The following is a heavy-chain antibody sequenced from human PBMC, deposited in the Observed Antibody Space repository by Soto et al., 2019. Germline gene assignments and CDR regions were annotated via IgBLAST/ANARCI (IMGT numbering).Heavy chain of an antibody. J-gene: IGHJ6*02. V-gene: IGHV3-30*18. CDR2: LSHDESNK. CDR3: VKEGRGSSTSCSRCYGLDV. CDR1: GCTFSTYG. D-gene: IGHD2-2*01. Sequence: PGESLKISCGASGCTFSTYGMHWVRQAPGKGLEWVAALSHDESNKFYAASVKGRFTISRDNSKNTLYLEMFSLRAEDTAVYYCVKEGRGSSTSCSRCYGLDVWGQGTTVTVYS.